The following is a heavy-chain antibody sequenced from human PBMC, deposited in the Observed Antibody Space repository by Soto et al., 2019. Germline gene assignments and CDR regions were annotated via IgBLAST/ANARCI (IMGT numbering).Heavy chain of an antibody. D-gene: IGHD2-15*01. CDR3: ARQPTVDRYCSGGSCPNIKNAYYFDY. V-gene: IGHV4-59*08. Sequence: SEPLSLTCSVSGGSISTYCGSWIRQPPGKGLEWIGDIYYSGSTNYNPSLKSRVTISVDTSKNQFSLKLSSVTAADTAVYYCARQPTVDRYCSGGSCPNIKNAYYFDYWGQGTLVTVSS. J-gene: IGHJ4*02. CDR1: GGSISTYC. CDR2: IYYSGST.